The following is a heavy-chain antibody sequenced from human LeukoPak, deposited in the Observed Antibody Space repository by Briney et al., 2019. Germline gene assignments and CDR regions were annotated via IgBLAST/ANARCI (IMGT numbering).Heavy chain of an antibody. D-gene: IGHD1-14*01. V-gene: IGHV4-61*02. CDR3: ARGGRGGPPDDFQH. Sequence: KTSQTLSLTCTVSGGSISSGSYYWSWIRQPAGKGLEWIGRIYTSGSTNYNPSLKSRVTISVDTSKNQFSLKLSSVTAADTAVYYCARGGRGGPPDDFQHWGQGTLVTVSS. CDR1: GGSISSGSYY. CDR2: IYTSGST. J-gene: IGHJ1*01.